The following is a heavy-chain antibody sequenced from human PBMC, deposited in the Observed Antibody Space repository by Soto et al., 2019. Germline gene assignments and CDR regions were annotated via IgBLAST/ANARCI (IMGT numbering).Heavy chain of an antibody. CDR1: GGSISSSNW. Sequence: QVQLQESGPGLVKPSGTLSLTCAVSGGSISSSNWWSWVRQPPGKGLEWIGEIYHSGSANYNPSLKSRVTISVDKSKNQFSLKLSSVTAADTALYYCARDRCISTSCYEVYYYGMDVWGQGTTVTVSS. V-gene: IGHV4-4*02. J-gene: IGHJ6*02. CDR3: ARDRCISTSCYEVYYYGMDV. CDR2: IYHSGSA. D-gene: IGHD2-2*01.